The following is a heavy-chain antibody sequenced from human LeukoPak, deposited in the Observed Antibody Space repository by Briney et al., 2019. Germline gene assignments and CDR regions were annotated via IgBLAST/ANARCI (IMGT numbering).Heavy chain of an antibody. Sequence: SVKVSCKASGGTFSSYAISWVRQAPGQGLEWMGGIIPIFGTANYAQKFQGRVTITADESTSTAYMELSSLRSEDTAVYYCARDLIGRDGYNYFDYWGQGTLVTVSS. CDR2: IIPIFGTA. V-gene: IGHV1-69*13. CDR1: GGTFSSYA. D-gene: IGHD5-24*01. CDR3: ARDLIGRDGYNYFDY. J-gene: IGHJ4*02.